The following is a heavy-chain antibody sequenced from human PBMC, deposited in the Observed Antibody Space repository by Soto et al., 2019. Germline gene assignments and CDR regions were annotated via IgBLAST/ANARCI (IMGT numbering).Heavy chain of an antibody. D-gene: IGHD3-22*01. J-gene: IGHJ4*02. CDR1: GFTFSNAW. CDR3: TTGPGDYYDSSGYVFDY. V-gene: IGHV3-15*07. Sequence: GGSLRLSCAASGFTFSNAWMNWVRQAPGKGLEWVGRIKSKTDGGTTDYAAPVKGRFTISRDDSKNTLYLQMDSLKTEDTAVYYCTTGPGDYYDSSGYVFDYWGQGTLVTVSS. CDR2: IKSKTDGGTT.